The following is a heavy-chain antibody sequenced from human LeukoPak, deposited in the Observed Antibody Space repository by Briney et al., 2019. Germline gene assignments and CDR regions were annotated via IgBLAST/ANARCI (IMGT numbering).Heavy chain of an antibody. Sequence: GGSQRLSCAASGFTFSSYWMSWVRQAPGKGLEWVANIKQDGSEKYYVDSVKGRFTISRDNAKNSLYLQMNSLRAEDTAVYYCASEMGIAVAGNFEYWGQGTLVTVSS. D-gene: IGHD6-19*01. CDR3: ASEMGIAVAGNFEY. CDR2: IKQDGSEK. J-gene: IGHJ4*02. V-gene: IGHV3-7*01. CDR1: GFTFSSYW.